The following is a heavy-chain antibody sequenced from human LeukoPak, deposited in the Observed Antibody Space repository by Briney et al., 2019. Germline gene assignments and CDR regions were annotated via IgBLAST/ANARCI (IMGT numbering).Heavy chain of an antibody. V-gene: IGHV1-8*02. D-gene: IGHD2-15*01. CDR3: ARDTLHCSGGSCYSGGGDY. CDR1: GGTFNSYG. CDR2: MNPNSGNT. Sequence: EASVKVSCKASGGTFNSYGIIWVQQAPGQGLEWMGWMNPNSGNTGYAQKFQGRVTMTRNTSISTAYMELSSLRSEDTAVYYCARDTLHCSGGSCYSGGGDYWGQGTLVTVSS. J-gene: IGHJ4*02.